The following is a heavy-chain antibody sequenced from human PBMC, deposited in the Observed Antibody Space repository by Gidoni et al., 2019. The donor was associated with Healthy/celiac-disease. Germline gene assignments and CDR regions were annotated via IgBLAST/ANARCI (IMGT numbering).Heavy chain of an antibody. CDR3: ARAFRFVGGSYSEYYFDY. D-gene: IGHD1-26*01. V-gene: IGHV3-21*01. CDR1: GFTFSSYS. J-gene: IGHJ4*02. CDR2: ISSSSSYI. Sequence: EVQLVESGGGLVKPGGSLRLSCAASGFTFSSYSMNWVRQAPGKGLEWVSSISSSSSYIYYADSVKGRFTISRDNAKNSLYLQMNSLRAEDTAVYYCARAFRFVGGSYSEYYFDYWGQGTLVTVSS.